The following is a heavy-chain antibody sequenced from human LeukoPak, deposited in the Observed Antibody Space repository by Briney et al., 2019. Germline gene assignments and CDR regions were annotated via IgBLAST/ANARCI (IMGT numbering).Heavy chain of an antibody. D-gene: IGHD6-19*01. Sequence: GGSLRLSCVASGFTFSSYAMSWVRQAPGKGLEWVSGISGNGGSTYYADSVKGRFTISRDNSKNTPFLQMNSLRAEDTAVYYCAKETYSSGWYSYFDYWGQGTLVTVSS. CDR2: ISGNGGST. CDR3: AKETYSSGWYSYFDY. V-gene: IGHV3-23*01. CDR1: GFTFSSYA. J-gene: IGHJ4*02.